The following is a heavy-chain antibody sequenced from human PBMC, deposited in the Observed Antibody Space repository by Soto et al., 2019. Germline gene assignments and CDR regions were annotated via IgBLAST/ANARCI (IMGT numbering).Heavy chain of an antibody. CDR1: GYSFTSYG. CDR3: ARDLGGFPDY. Sequence: QVQLVQSGAEVKKPGASVKVSYKASGYSFTSYGISWVRQAPGQGLEWMGWISAYNGNRKYAQKFQGRVTMTTDTSTSTASMELRSLRSDDTAVYYCARDLGGFPDYWGQGTLVTVSS. CDR2: ISAYNGNR. J-gene: IGHJ4*02. D-gene: IGHD5-12*01. V-gene: IGHV1-18*01.